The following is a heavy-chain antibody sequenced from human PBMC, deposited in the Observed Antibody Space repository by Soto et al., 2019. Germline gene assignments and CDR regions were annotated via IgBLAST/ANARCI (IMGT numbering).Heavy chain of an antibody. CDR2: IYYSGST. J-gene: IGHJ4*02. CDR1: GGSISSYY. V-gene: IGHV4-59*01. Sequence: PSETLSLTCTVSGGSISSYYWSWIRQPPGKGLEWIGYIYYSGSTNYNPSLKSRVTISVDTSKNQFSLKLSSVTAADTAVYYCARGGDSSGWYERYFDYWGQGTLVTVSS. CDR3: ARGGDSSGWYERYFDY. D-gene: IGHD6-19*01.